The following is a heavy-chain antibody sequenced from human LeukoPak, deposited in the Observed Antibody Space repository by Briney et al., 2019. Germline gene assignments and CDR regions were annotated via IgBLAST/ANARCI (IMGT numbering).Heavy chain of an antibody. J-gene: IGHJ4*02. Sequence: GGSLRLSCAASASTFSRSDMGWGRQAPGKGLDWVALMRLAGSVTDYVGSVKGRSTISRDNTKNLLYLHMNNLRAEDTAVYYCVIDRGARWGQGTLVTVSS. V-gene: IGHV3-7*01. CDR3: VIDRGAR. CDR2: MRLAGSVT. CDR1: ASTFSRSD.